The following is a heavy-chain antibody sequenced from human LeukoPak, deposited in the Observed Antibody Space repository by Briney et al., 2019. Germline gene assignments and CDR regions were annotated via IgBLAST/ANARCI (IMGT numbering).Heavy chain of an antibody. D-gene: IGHD4-17*01. CDR2: ISTTGRPI. CDR1: GFTFSGYE. Sequence: GGSLRLSCLVSGFTFSGYEMNWVRQAPGKGLEWLSHISTTGRPIYYADSARARFTISRDNSTNSLYLQMHSLRAEDTAIYYCARNDEYGDSLPDYWGQGTVVTVSS. J-gene: IGHJ4*02. CDR3: ARNDEYGDSLPDY. V-gene: IGHV3-48*03.